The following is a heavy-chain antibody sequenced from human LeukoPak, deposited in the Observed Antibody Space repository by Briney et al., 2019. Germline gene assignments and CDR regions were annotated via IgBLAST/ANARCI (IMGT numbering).Heavy chain of an antibody. Sequence: GKSLRLSCAASGFTFSNYAMHWVRQAPGKGLEWVSLISSGGTYEYYADSVKGRFTISRDNSKNTLYLQLNSLRAEDAAVYYCARDSTYYYDSGSSGPHYFDNWGQGTLVTVSS. J-gene: IGHJ4*02. CDR3: ARDSTYYYDSGSSGPHYFDN. CDR1: GFTFSNYA. CDR2: ISSGGTYE. D-gene: IGHD3-10*01. V-gene: IGHV3-30*01.